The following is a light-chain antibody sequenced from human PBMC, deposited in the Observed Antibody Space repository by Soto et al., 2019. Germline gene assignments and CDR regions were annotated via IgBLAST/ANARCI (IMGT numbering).Light chain of an antibody. V-gene: IGKV3-11*01. CDR2: DAS. CDR1: QSVRNY. CDR3: QQRSNWPLT. J-gene: IGKJ4*01. Sequence: EIVLTQSPATLSLFPGERATLSCRASQSVRNYLAWYQQKPGQAPRLPIYDASNRATGIPARFSGSGSGTDFTLTINSLEPEGFAIYYCQQRSNWPLTFGGGTKVEI.